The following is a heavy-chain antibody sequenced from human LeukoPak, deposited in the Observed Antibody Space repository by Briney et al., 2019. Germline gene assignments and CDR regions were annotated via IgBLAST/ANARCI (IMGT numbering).Heavy chain of an antibody. Sequence: GGSLRLSCAASGFTFSSYAMSWVRQAPGKGLEWGSAISGSGGSTYYADSVTGRFTISRDNSKNTLYLQMNSLRAEDTAVYYCAKDMALVTTVTTVDYWGQGTLVTVSS. V-gene: IGHV3-23*01. J-gene: IGHJ4*02. CDR1: GFTFSSYA. CDR3: AKDMALVTTVTTVDY. D-gene: IGHD4-11*01. CDR2: ISGSGGST.